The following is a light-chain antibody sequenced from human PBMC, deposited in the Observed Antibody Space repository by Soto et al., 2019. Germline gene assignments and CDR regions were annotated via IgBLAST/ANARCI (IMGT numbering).Light chain of an antibody. CDR3: QQYHNLWP. V-gene: IGKV3-15*01. CDR1: HYIYSN. J-gene: IGKJ1*01. CDR2: RAS. Sequence: EIVMTQSPATLSVSPGERATLSCTASHYIYSNVAWFEQRPGRAPRLLIYRASTRATGTPPRFSGSGSGTEFTLTITRLQSEDFALSYCQQYHNLWPFGQGTEVELK.